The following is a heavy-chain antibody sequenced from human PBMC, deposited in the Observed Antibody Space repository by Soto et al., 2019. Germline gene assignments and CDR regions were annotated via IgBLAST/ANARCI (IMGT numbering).Heavy chain of an antibody. V-gene: IGHV5-51*01. CDR3: ARGITLPTPLDY. Sequence: PGESLKISCKGSGCTFPSYWIGWVRQMPGKGLEWMGIIYPGDSDARYSPSFQGRVTITRDTSASTAYMELSSLRSEDTAVYYCARGITLPTPLDYWGQETLVTVSS. CDR1: GCTFPSYW. D-gene: IGHD1-20*01. CDR2: IYPGDSDA. J-gene: IGHJ4*02.